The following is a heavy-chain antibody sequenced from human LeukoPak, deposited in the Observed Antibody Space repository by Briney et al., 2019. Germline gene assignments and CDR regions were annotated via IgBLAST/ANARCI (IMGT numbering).Heavy chain of an antibody. J-gene: IGHJ4*02. CDR1: GGSISSYY. D-gene: IGHD3-16*01. CDR2: IYYSGST. CDR3: GRSAGFVYFDH. Sequence: MSSETLSLTCTVSGGSISSYYWSWIRQPPGKGLEWIGYIYYSGSTNYNPSLKSRVTISVDTSKNQFSLKVTSVTAADTALYYCGRSAGFVYFDHWGQGTLVTVSS. V-gene: IGHV4-59*12.